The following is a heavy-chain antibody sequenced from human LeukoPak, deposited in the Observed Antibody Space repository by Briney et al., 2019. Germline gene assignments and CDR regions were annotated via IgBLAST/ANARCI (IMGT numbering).Heavy chain of an antibody. CDR1: GFTFSRYW. CDR3: AKVNTAMAFDY. V-gene: IGHV3-74*01. Sequence: PGGSLRLSCAASGFTFSRYWMHWVRQAPGKGLVWVSRINSDGSSTSYADSVKGRFTISRDNSKNTLYLQMNSLRAEDTAVYYCAKVNTAMAFDYWGQGTLVTVPS. CDR2: INSDGSST. J-gene: IGHJ4*02. D-gene: IGHD5-18*01.